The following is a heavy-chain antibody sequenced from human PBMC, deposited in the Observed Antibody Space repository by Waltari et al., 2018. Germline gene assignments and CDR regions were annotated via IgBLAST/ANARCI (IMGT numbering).Heavy chain of an antibody. CDR3: TRRAPYCGGDCYSSWSTFDY. J-gene: IGHJ4*02. CDR1: GFTFSGSA. V-gene: IGHV3-73*01. CDR2: IRSKANSCAT. D-gene: IGHD2-21*02. Sequence: EVQLVESGGGLVQPGGPLKLSCAASGFTFSGSAMHWVRQASGKGLEWVGRIRSKANSCATAYAASVKGRFTISRDDSKNTAYLQMNSLKTEDTAVYYCTRRAPYCGGDCYSSWSTFDYWGQGTLVTVSS.